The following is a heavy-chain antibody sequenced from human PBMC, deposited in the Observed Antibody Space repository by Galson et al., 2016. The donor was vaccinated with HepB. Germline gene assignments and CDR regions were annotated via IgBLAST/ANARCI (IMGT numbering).Heavy chain of an antibody. J-gene: IGHJ4*02. CDR1: GFTFSDHY. CDR2: TRNKANSYTT. V-gene: IGHV3-72*01. CDR3: ARDRPASGALYDVDY. D-gene: IGHD5/OR15-5a*01. Sequence: SLRLSCAASGFTFSDHYMDWVRQTPGKGLEWVGRTRNKANSYTTEYAASVKGRFTISRDDSKNSVYLQMDRLRDEDTAMYYCARDRPASGALYDVDYWGQGTLVTVSS.